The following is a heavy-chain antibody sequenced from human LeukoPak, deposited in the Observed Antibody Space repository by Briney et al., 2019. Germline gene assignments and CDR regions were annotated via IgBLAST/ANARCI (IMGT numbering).Heavy chain of an antibody. J-gene: IGHJ4*02. CDR3: ANNIAAAGTGDY. CDR2: ISGSGGST. Sequence: GGSLRLSCAASGFTYSSYAMGWVRQAPGKGLEWVSAISGSGGSTYYADSVKGRFTISRDNSKNTLYLQMNSLRAEDTAVYYCANNIAAAGTGDYRGQGTLVTVSS. D-gene: IGHD6-13*01. CDR1: GFTYSSYA. V-gene: IGHV3-23*01.